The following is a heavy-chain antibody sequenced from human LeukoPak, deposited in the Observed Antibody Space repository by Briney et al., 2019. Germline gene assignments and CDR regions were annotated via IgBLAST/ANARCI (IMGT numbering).Heavy chain of an antibody. CDR1: GFTFSSYG. J-gene: IGHJ4*02. CDR3: AMLYSSSSIQRDY. D-gene: IGHD6-6*01. V-gene: IGHV3-33*01. Sequence: PGGSLRLSCAASGFTFSSYGMHWVRQAPGKGLEWVAVIWYDGSNKYYADSVKGRFTISRDNSKNTLYLQMNSLRAEDTAVYYCAMLYSSSSIQRDYWGQGTLVTVSS. CDR2: IWYDGSNK.